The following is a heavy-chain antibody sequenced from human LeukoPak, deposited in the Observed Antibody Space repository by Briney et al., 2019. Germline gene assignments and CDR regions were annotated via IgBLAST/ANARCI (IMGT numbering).Heavy chain of an antibody. D-gene: IGHD2-2*01. CDR2: ISGSGGST. V-gene: IGHV3-23*01. J-gene: IGHJ4*02. CDR3: AKGTVVVVPAARFDFDY. Sequence: QPGGSLRLSCAASGFTVSSNYMSWVRQAPGKGLEWVSAISGSGGSTYYADSVKGRFTISRDNSKNTLYLQMNSLRAEDTAVYYCAKGTVVVVPAARFDFDYWGQGTLVTVSS. CDR1: GFTVSSNY.